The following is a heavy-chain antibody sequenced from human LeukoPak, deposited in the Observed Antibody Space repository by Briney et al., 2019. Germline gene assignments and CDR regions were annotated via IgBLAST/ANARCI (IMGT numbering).Heavy chain of an antibody. Sequence: SETLSLTRAVYGGSFSGYYWRWIRQPPGRGLEWVGEINHSGSTNYNPSLKSRVTISVDTSKNQFSLKLRSVTAADTAAYYCARVYCSSTSCLYYFDYWGQGTRVTVST. CDR2: INHSGST. CDR1: GGSFSGYY. V-gene: IGHV4-34*01. D-gene: IGHD2-2*01. J-gene: IGHJ4*02. CDR3: ARVYCSSTSCLYYFDY.